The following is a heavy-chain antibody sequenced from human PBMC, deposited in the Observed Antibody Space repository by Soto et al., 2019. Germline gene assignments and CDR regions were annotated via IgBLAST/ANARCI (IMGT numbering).Heavy chain of an antibody. CDR2: ISTYNGNT. Sequence: QVQLVQSGAEVKKPGASVKVSCKVSGYSFITYGVSWVRQAPGQGLDWMGWISTYNGNTKYAERLQGRVTMTTDTTTNTAYMELRSLRSDDTAVYYCARGPTDYHDNSGNYFLHYWGQGTLVTVSS. J-gene: IGHJ4*02. CDR1: GYSFITYG. V-gene: IGHV1-18*01. D-gene: IGHD3-22*01. CDR3: ARGPTDYHDNSGNYFLHY.